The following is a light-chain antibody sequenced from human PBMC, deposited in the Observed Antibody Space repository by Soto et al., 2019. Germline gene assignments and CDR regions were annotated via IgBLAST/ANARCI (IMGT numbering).Light chain of an antibody. CDR1: QSVTSY. V-gene: IGKV3-20*01. Sequence: IVLTQSPGTLSLSPGERATLSCRASQSVTSYLAWYQQKPGRAPRLLIYGASFRATDVPDRFTAGGSGTDFTLTISRLEPEDYAVYYCQQYGRARLTFGGGTKV. CDR2: GAS. J-gene: IGKJ4*01. CDR3: QQYGRARLT.